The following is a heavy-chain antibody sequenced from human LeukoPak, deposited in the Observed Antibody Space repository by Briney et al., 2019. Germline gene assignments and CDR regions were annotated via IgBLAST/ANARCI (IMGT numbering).Heavy chain of an antibody. J-gene: IGHJ4*02. D-gene: IGHD1-26*01. CDR3: ARDLSSTSNWEFDF. CDR1: GYTFTGYF. Sequence: GASVKVSCKASGYTFTGYFMHWVRQAPGQGLECMGRINLNSGGTYYAQNFQGRVTMTRDTSISTAYVELSRLTSDDTAMYYCARDLSSTSNWEFDFWGQGTLVTVSS. V-gene: IGHV1-2*06. CDR2: INLNSGGT.